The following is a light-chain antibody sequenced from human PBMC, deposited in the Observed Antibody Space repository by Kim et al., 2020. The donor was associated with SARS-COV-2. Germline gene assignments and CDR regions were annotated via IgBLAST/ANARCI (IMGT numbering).Light chain of an antibody. V-gene: IGKV1-5*03. J-gene: IGKJ1*01. Sequence: SAFGGDRVTITCRASQSISIWLAWYQQKPGNAPNLLIYKASSLQSGVPSMFSGGGSGTEFTLTISSLQPDDFATYYCQQYNNYSTFGQGTKVDIK. CDR3: QQYNNYST. CDR1: QSISIW. CDR2: KAS.